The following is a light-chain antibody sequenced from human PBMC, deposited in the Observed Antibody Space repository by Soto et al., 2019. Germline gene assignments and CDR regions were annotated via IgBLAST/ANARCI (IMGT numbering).Light chain of an antibody. Sequence: EIVLTQSPGTLSLSPGERATLSCRASQSVSSSYLAWYRQKPGQAPRLLIYDASSRATGIPDRFSGSGSETDFTLTIIRLEPEDFAVYYCQHYGNSPGTFGQGTKVDIK. CDR1: QSVSSSY. CDR3: QHYGNSPGT. J-gene: IGKJ1*01. V-gene: IGKV3-20*01. CDR2: DAS.